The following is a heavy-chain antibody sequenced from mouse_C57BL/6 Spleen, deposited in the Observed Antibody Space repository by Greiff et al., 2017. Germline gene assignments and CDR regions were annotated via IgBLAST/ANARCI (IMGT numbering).Heavy chain of an antibody. CDR2: IYPGSGNT. CDR1: GYTFTDYY. J-gene: IGHJ4*01. D-gene: IGHD1-1*01. Sequence: QVQLTESGAELVRPGASVKLSCMASGYTFTDYYLNWVKQRPGQGLEWIARIYPGSGNTYYNEKFKGKATLTAEKSSSTAYVQLSSLTSEDSAVYFCARTVVEYYYAMDYWGQGTSVTVSS. V-gene: IGHV1-76*01. CDR3: ARTVVEYYYAMDY.